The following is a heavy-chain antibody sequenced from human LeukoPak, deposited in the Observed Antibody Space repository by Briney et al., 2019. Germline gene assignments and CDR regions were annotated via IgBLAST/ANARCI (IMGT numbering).Heavy chain of an antibody. V-gene: IGHV1-24*01. CDR1: GYTLTELS. J-gene: IGHJ6*03. CDR2: FDPEDGET. D-gene: IGHD3-3*01. CDR3: ATFGVVTNYYYYYMDV. Sequence: GASVKVSCKVSGYTLTELSMHWVRQAPGKGLEWMGGFDPEDGETIYAQKFQGRVTMTEDTSTDTAYMELSSLRSEDTAVYYCATFGVVTNYYYYYMDVWGKGTTVTVSS.